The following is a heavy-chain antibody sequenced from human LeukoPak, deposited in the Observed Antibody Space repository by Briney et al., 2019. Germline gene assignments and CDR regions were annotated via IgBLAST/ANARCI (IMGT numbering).Heavy chain of an antibody. CDR2: VRYDGGDK. J-gene: IGHJ4*02. V-gene: IGHV3-33*01. D-gene: IGHD4-23*01. Sequence: GRSLRLSCIPSGFPLSHHGMHWVRQPPGKGLEWVAFVRYDGGDKYYADSAKGRFTVSRDNSNNALDLQMNTLTVEDTAVYYCARALSSAGGSYYFDSWGQGTLVTVSS. CDR3: ARALSSAGGSYYFDS. CDR1: GFPLSHHG.